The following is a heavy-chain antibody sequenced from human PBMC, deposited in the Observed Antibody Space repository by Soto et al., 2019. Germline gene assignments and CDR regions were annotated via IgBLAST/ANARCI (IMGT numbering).Heavy chain of an antibody. J-gene: IGHJ4*02. CDR3: ARSRYDYGDFLDY. CDR2: MNPNSGNT. Sequence: ASVKVSCKASGYTFTSYDINWVRQATGQGLEWMGWMNPNSGNTGYAQKFQGRVTMTRNTSISTAYMELSSLRSEDTAVYYCARSRYDYGDFLDYWGQGTLVTVPS. V-gene: IGHV1-8*01. D-gene: IGHD4-17*01. CDR1: GYTFTSYD.